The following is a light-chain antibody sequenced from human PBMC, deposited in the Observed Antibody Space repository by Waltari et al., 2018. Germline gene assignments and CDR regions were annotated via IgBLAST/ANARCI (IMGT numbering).Light chain of an antibody. CDR2: VNSDGSH. J-gene: IGLJ2*01. CDR1: SGHTNYA. CDR3: QAWGTGTKRE. V-gene: IGLV4-69*01. Sequence: QVVLTQSPSASASLGASVKLTCTLSSGHTNYAIAWHQQQPEKGPRYLMKVNSDGSHSRGDGIPDRFSGSSSGAERYLTISRLQSEDEADYYCQAWGTGTKREFGGGTKLTVL.